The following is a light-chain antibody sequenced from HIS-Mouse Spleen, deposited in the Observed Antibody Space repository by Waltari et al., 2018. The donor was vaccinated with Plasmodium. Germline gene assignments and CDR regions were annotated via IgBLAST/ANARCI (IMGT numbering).Light chain of an antibody. V-gene: IGLV2-23*03. CDR3: CSYAGSSTFVV. J-gene: IGLJ2*01. CDR2: EGS. Sequence: QSALTQPASVSGSPGPSITISCTGTSREVGSYKLVSWYQPHPGQATQLMIYEGSKRPSGVSNRFSGSKSGNTASLTISGLQAEDEADYYCCSYAGSSTFVVFGGGTKLTVL. CDR1: SREVGSYKL.